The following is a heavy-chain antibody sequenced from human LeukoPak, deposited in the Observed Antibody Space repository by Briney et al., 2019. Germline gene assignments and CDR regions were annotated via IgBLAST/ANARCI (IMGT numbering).Heavy chain of an antibody. CDR2: ISSSSSHT. V-gene: IGHV3-11*06. D-gene: IGHD4-17*01. Sequence: GGSLRLSCAASGFTFSDFYMNWIRQAPGKGLEWISFISSSSSHTNYADSVKGRFTISRDNAKNSLFLQMNSLRAEDTAVYYCVRARTTVPNLFDYWGQGSLVTVSS. CDR3: VRARTTVPNLFDY. CDR1: GFTFSDFY. J-gene: IGHJ4*02.